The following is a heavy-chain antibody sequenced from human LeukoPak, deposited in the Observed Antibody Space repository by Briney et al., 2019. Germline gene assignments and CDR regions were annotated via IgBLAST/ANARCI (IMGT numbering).Heavy chain of an antibody. CDR3: VRRRESVWGMAFDI. Sequence: GGSLRLSCAASGFTFSSYSMNWVRQAPGKGLEWVSHICSGSGSISYADSVKGRFTISRDNAKNSLYLQMNSLRDEDTAVYYCVRRRESVWGMAFDIWGQGTMVTVSS. V-gene: IGHV3-48*02. D-gene: IGHD3-16*01. CDR1: GFTFSSYS. J-gene: IGHJ3*02. CDR2: ICSGSGSI.